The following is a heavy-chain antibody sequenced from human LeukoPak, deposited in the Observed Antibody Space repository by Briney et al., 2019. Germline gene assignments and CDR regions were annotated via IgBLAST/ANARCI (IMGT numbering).Heavy chain of an antibody. D-gene: IGHD4/OR15-4a*01. V-gene: IGHV3-23*01. J-gene: IGHJ4*02. CDR3: AKARGATYGTYYFDY. CDR2: ISGIGSST. CDR1: GFTFSSYA. Sequence: GGSLRLSCAASGFTFSSYAMSWVRQAPGEGLEWVSTISGIGSSTYYADSVKGRFTISRDNSKNTLYLQMNSLRAEDTAVYYCAKARGATYGTYYFDYWGQGTLVTVSS.